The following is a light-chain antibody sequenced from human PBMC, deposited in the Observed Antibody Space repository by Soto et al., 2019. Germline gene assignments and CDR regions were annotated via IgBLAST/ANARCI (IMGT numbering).Light chain of an antibody. CDR1: QFISNS. CDR2: GVS. Sequence: EIVMTQSPATLSVSPGERVTLPCRASQFISNSLAWYQQRPGQPPRLLIYGVSTRAAGISARFSGSGSGTEFTLTISSLQSEDFAVYYCQQSSNWPRTFGQGTKVDIK. V-gene: IGKV3-15*01. J-gene: IGKJ1*01. CDR3: QQSSNWPRT.